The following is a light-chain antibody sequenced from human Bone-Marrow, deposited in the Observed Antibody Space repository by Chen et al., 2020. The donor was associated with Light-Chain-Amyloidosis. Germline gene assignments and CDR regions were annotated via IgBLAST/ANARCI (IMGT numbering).Light chain of an antibody. CDR2: STN. CDR3: VLYMGSGIWV. J-gene: IGLJ3*02. Sequence: QTVVTQEPSFSVSPVGTVTLTCGLSSGSVSTSYYPSWYQQTPGQAPRTLIYSTNTRSSGVPDRFSGSILGSKAALTITGAQADDESDYYCVLYMGSGIWVFGGGTKLTVL. V-gene: IGLV8-61*01. CDR1: SGSVSTSYY.